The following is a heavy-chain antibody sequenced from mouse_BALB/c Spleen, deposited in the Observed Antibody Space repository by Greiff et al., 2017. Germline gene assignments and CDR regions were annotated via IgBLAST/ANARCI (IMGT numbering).Heavy chain of an antibody. D-gene: IGHD1-2*01. J-gene: IGHJ1*01. CDR2: ISSGGSYT. V-gene: IGHV5-9-4*01. CDR3: ARRITTAPWYFDV. Sequence: EVHLVESGGGLVKPGGSLKLSCAASGFTFSSYAMSWVRQSPEKRLEWVAEISSGGSYTYYPDTVTGRFTISRDNAKNTLYLEMSSLRSEDTAMYYCARRITTAPWYFDVWGAGTTVTVSS. CDR1: GFTFSSYA.